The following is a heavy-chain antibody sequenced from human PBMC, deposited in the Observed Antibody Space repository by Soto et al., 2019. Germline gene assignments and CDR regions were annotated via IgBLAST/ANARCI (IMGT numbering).Heavy chain of an antibody. J-gene: IGHJ4*02. CDR3: TTDYYFWSGYPLGHFDY. D-gene: IGHD3-3*01. CDR2: IKSKTDGGTT. CDR1: GFTFSNAW. Sequence: EVQLVESGGGLVKPGGSLRLSCAASGFTFSNAWMNWVRQAPGKGLEWVGRIKSKTDGGTTDYAAPVKGRFTISRDDSKNTLYLQMNSLKTEDTAVYYCTTDYYFWSGYPLGHFDYWGQGTLVTVSS. V-gene: IGHV3-15*07.